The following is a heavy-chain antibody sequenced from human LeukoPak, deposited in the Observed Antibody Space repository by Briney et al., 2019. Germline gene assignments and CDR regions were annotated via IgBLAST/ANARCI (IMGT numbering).Heavy chain of an antibody. CDR1: RGSAITYS. CDR2: LYTNGST. V-gene: IGHV4-4*07. CDR3: ARELTLTTAFDI. J-gene: IGHJ3*02. D-gene: IGHD1/OR15-1a*01. Sequence: SETLSLTCTVSRGSAITYSSSWIRQPAGEGLEWIGRLYTNGSTNYNPSLKTRVTLSIDKSKNHFSLKLSSVTAADTAVYYCARELTLTTAFDIWGQGTVVTVSS.